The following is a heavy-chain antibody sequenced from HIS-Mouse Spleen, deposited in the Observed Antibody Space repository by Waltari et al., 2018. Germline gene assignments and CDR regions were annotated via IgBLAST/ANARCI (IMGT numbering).Heavy chain of an antibody. CDR1: GFTVSSNY. V-gene: IGHV3-53*02. CDR2: IYRGGST. D-gene: IGHD3-3*01. Sequence: EVQLVETGGGLIQAGGSLRLSCAASGFTVSSNYMSWVRQAPGKGLGWVSVIYRGGSTYYAESVKGRFTISRDNSKNTLYLQMNSLRAEDTAVYYCASQSYYDFWSGYAFDIWGQGTMVTVSS. CDR3: ASQSYYDFWSGYAFDI. J-gene: IGHJ3*02.